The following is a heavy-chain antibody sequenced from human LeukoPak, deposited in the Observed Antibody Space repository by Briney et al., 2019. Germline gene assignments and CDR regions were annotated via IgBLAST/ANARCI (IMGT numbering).Heavy chain of an antibody. CDR3: AREYSSSHMDV. CDR2: IYTSGST. Sequence: SETLSLTCTVSGGSISSYYWNWIRQPAGKGLEWIGHIYTSGSTNYNPALKSRVSMSVDTSKNQFSLKLSSVTAADTAVYYCAREYSSSHMDVWGKGTTVTVSS. J-gene: IGHJ6*03. D-gene: IGHD6-13*01. V-gene: IGHV4-4*07. CDR1: GGSISSYY.